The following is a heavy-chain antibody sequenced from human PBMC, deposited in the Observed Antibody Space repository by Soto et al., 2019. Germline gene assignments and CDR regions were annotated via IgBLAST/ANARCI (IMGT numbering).Heavy chain of an antibody. CDR2: IYGGDST. V-gene: IGHV3-53*01. CDR1: GFTVSYFY. Sequence: EVQLVESGGGLIQPGGSLRLSCAASGFTVSYFYMNWVCQAPGKGLEWVSVIYGGDSTYYADSVKGRFTTSRDSSKNTVYLQMNSLRAEDTAVYYCARVDSVDYYYGMDVWGQGTTVTVSS. D-gene: IGHD2-15*01. J-gene: IGHJ6*02. CDR3: ARVDSVDYYYGMDV.